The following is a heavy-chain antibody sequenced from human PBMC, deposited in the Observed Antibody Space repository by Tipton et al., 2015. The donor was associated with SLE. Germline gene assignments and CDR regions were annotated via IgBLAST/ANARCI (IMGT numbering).Heavy chain of an antibody. D-gene: IGHD6-13*01. Sequence: QLVQSGAEVKKPGASVKVSCKASGYTFTSYYMHWVRQAPGQGLEWMGIINPSGGSTSYAQKFQGRVTMTRDTSTSTVYMELSSLRSEDTAVYYCAIVSPGDSSSWYGGYWGQGTLVTVSS. CDR3: AIVSPGDSSSWYGGY. CDR2: INPSGGST. V-gene: IGHV1-46*01. CDR1: GYTFTSYY. J-gene: IGHJ4*02.